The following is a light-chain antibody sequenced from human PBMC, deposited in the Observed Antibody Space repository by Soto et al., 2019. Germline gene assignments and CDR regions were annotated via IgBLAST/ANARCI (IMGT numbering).Light chain of an antibody. J-gene: IGKJ4*01. CDR3: QQYGISPFT. Sequence: EVVLPQSPGTLSLSPGARATLSCRASQFVSSTYLAWYQQRPGQAPRLLIYGASSRATGIPDRFSGGGSEKDFTLTISRLESEDAAVYDGQQYGISPFTFGGGTKVDIK. V-gene: IGKV3-20*01. CDR1: QFVSSTY. CDR2: GAS.